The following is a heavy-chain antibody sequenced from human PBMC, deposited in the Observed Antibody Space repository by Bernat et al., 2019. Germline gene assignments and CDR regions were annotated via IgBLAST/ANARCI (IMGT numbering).Heavy chain of an antibody. Sequence: EVQLLESGGGLVQPGGSLRLFCTASGFTFSTYAMTWVRQAPGKGLEWVSTITDRGGGPYYPDSLKGRLTISRDNSKSTLYLQMNSLRAEDTALYYCAKGLASSWPGSDCWGQRTLVTVSS. D-gene: IGHD6-13*01. CDR2: ITDRGGGP. CDR1: GFTFSTYA. CDR3: AKGLASSWPGSDC. J-gene: IGHJ4*02. V-gene: IGHV3-23*01.